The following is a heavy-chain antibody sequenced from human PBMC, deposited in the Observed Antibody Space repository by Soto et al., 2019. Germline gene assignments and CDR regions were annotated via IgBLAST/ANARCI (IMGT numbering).Heavy chain of an antibody. J-gene: IGHJ4*02. CDR3: ARLVGAYQHYIDY. D-gene: IGHD1-26*01. CDR2: IDSTSMHI. Sequence: GGSLRLSCAASGFTFSSNSMIWVRQAPGKGLEWVSYIDSTSMHIYYADSVKGRFTITRDNAKKSVYLQMTSLRAEDTAVYYCARLVGAYQHYIDYWGQGTLVTVSS. V-gene: IGHV3-21*01. CDR1: GFTFSSNS.